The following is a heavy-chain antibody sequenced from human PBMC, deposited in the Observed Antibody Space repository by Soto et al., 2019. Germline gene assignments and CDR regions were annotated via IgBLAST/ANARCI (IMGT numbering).Heavy chain of an antibody. J-gene: IGHJ3*02. CDR2: INPSGGST. CDR3: ARVPYDRSRWDAFDI. CDR1: GYIFTSYY. Sequence: ASVKVSCKASGYIFTSYYMHWVRQAPGQGLEWMGIINPSGGSTSYAQKFQGRVTMTRDTSTSTVYMELSSLRSEDTAVYYCARVPYDRSRWDAFDIWGPGTLVTVSS. D-gene: IGHD3-22*01. V-gene: IGHV1-46*01.